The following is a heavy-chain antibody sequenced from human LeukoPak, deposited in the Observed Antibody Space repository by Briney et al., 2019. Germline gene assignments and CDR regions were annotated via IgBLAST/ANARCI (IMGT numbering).Heavy chain of an antibody. CDR1: GGSISTGTYY. CDR3: ARGVAGAGGGYYFDY. J-gene: IGHJ4*02. Sequence: PSETLSLTCTVSGGSISTGTYYWSWIRQPPGKGLEWIGEINHSGSTNYNPSLKSRVTISVDTSKNQFSLKLSSVTAADTAVYYCARGVAGAGGGYYFDYWGQGTLVTVSS. D-gene: IGHD6-13*01. V-gene: IGHV4-39*07. CDR2: INHSGST.